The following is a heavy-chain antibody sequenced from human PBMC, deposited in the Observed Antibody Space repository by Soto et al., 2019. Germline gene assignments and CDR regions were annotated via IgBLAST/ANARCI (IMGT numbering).Heavy chain of an antibody. J-gene: IGHJ4*02. D-gene: IGHD3-16*01. CDR1: GYTFTGYY. Sequence: QVQLVQSGAEVKKPGASVKVSCKASGYTFTGYYMHWVRQAPGEGLEWRGWLNPNSGGTNYAQKFQGRVTMTGDTAMSTAYWGLGRLIFDETAVYYCGRGGGGLGISGSGLDYWGQGSLVTVSS. CDR3: GRGGGGLGISGSGLDY. CDR2: LNPNSGGT. V-gene: IGHV1-2*02.